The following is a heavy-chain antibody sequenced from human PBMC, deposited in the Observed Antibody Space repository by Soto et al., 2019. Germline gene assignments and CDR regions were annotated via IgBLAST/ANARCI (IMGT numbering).Heavy chain of an antibody. D-gene: IGHD3-10*01. CDR1: GGSISSDY. J-gene: IGHJ5*02. CDR2: IHSGST. CDR3: ARGYYGSPPTWFDP. Sequence: PSETLSLTCTVSGGSISSDYWNWIRQPPGKGLEWIGYIHSGSTTYSASLRSRVTISVDTSKNQFSLKLSSVTAADTAVYYCARGYYGSPPTWFDPWGQGTLVTVSS. V-gene: IGHV4-59*12.